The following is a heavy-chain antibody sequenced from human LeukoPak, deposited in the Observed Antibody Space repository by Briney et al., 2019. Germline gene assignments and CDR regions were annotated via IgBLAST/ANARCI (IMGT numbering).Heavy chain of an antibody. J-gene: IGHJ6*03. D-gene: IGHD1-26*01. V-gene: IGHV3-23*01. CDR1: GFTFSSYA. Sequence: GRSLRLSCAASGFTFSSYAMSWVRQAPGKGLEWVSAISGSGGSTYYADSVKGRFTISRDDSKNTLYLQMNSLRAEDTAVYYCTTDSGSYYGVYYYYYMDVWGKGTTVTVSS. CDR3: TTDSGSYYGVYYYYYMDV. CDR2: ISGSGGST.